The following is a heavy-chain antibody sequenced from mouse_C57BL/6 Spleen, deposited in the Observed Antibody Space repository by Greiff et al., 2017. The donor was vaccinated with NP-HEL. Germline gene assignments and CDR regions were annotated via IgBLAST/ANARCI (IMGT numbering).Heavy chain of an antibody. J-gene: IGHJ3*01. V-gene: IGHV5-9-1*02. Sequence: EVHLVESGEGLVKPGGSLKLSCAASGFTFSSYAMSWVRQTPEKRLEWVAYISSGGDYIYYADTVKGRFTISRDNARNTLYLQMSSLKSEDTAMYYCTRPPSYYSNYSFAYWGQGTLVTVSA. D-gene: IGHD2-5*01. CDR2: ISSGGDYI. CDR3: TRPPSYYSNYSFAY. CDR1: GFTFSSYA.